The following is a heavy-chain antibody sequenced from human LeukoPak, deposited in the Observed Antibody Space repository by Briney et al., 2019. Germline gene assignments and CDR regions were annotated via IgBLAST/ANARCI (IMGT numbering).Heavy chain of an antibody. D-gene: IGHD1-26*01. CDR1: GYTFTGYY. V-gene: IGHV1-2*02. J-gene: IGHJ4*02. Sequence: ASVKVSCKASGYTFTGYYMHWVRQAPGQGLEWMGWINPNSGGTNYAQKFQGRVTMTRDTSISIAYMELGRLRSDDTAVYYCATGSIVGATIDYWGQGTLVTVSS. CDR2: INPNSGGT. CDR3: ATGSIVGATIDY.